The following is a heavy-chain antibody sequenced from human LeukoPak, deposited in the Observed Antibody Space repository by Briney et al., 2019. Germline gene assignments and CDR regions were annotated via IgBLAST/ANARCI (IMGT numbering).Heavy chain of an antibody. CDR1: GGTFSSYA. J-gene: IGHJ5*02. V-gene: IGHV1-69*04. D-gene: IGHD2-15*01. CDR3: ARSGYCSGGSCPGDWFDP. CDR2: IIPILGIA. Sequence: SVKVSCKASGGTFSSYAISWVRQAPGQGLEWMGRIIPILGIANYAQKFQGRVTITADRSTSTAYMELSSLRSEDTAVYYCARSGYCSGGSCPGDWFDPWGQGTLVTVSS.